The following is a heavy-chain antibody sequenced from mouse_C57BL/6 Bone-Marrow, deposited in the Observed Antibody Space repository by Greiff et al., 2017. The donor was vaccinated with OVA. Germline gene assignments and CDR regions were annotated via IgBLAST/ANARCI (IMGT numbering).Heavy chain of an antibody. D-gene: IGHD3-2*02. V-gene: IGHV14-4*01. CDR2: IDPENGDT. J-gene: IGHJ2*01. CDR1: GFNIKDDY. CDR3: TETAQATDY. Sequence: VQLQQSGAELVRPGASVKLSCTASGFNIKDDYMHWGKQRPEQGLEWIGGIDPENGDTEYASKFQGKATITADTSSNTAYLQLSSLTSEDTAVYYCTETAQATDYWGQGTTLTVSS.